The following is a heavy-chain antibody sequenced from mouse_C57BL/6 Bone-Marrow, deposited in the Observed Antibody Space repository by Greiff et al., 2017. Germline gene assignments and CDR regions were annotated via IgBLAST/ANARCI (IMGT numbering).Heavy chain of an antibody. CDR3: ARSSSYPYWYFDV. Sequence: VQLKESGGGLVQPGESLKLSCESNEYEFPSHDMSWVRKTPEKRLELVAAINSDGGSTYYPDTMERRFIISRDNTKKTLYLQMSSLRSEDTALYYCARSSSYPYWYFDVWGTGTTVTVSS. V-gene: IGHV5-2*01. J-gene: IGHJ1*03. CDR2: INSDGGST. D-gene: IGHD1-1*01. CDR1: EYEFPSHD.